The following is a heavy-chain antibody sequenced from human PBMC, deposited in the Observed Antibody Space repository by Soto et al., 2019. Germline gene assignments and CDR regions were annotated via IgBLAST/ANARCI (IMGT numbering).Heavy chain of an antibody. D-gene: IGHD2-2*01. J-gene: IGHJ5*02. CDR3: ATAFGSSCNVATT. V-gene: IGHV3-48*03. CDR2: ISSGSTTI. Sequence: GGSLRLSCAASGITFSSYEMNWVRQAPGKGLEWISHISSGSTTIFYAGSVKGRFTISRDNAKNSLYLQMDSLRAEDTAVYYCATAFGSSCNVATTWGKGTL. CDR1: GITFSSYE.